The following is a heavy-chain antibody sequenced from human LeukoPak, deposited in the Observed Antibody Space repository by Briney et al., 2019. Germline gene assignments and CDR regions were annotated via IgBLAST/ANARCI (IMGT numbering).Heavy chain of an antibody. Sequence: ASVKVSCKVSGHTLTELSMHWVRQAPGKGLEWMGGFDPEDGETIYAQKFQGRVTMTEDTSTDTAYMELSSLRSEDTAVYYCATAEGGGNSVNTGFVYWGQGTLVTVSS. J-gene: IGHJ4*02. CDR3: ATAEGGGNSVNTGFVY. CDR1: GHTLTELS. CDR2: FDPEDGET. D-gene: IGHD4-23*01. V-gene: IGHV1-24*01.